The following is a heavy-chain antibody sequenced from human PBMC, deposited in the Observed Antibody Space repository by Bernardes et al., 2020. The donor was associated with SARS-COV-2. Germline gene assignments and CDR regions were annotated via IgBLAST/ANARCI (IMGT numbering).Heavy chain of an antibody. J-gene: IGHJ5*02. V-gene: IGHV4-59*08. Sequence: ETLSLTCAVSGGSISSYYCSWIRQSPGKGLEWIGYIDHSGRTNYNPSLKSRLTIRLDTSRNQFSLNLRSVTPADTAMYYCATQDSPTGPYNWFDPWGQGTLVTVSS. CDR3: ATQDSPTGPYNWFDP. CDR2: IDHSGRT. D-gene: IGHD5-18*01. CDR1: GGSISSYY.